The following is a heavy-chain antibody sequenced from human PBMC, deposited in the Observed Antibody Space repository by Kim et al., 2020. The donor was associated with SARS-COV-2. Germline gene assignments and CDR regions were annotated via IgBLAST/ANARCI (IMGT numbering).Heavy chain of an antibody. J-gene: IGHJ6*02. Sequence: STSLKTRLTISKDTSKNQVVLTMTNMDPVDTATYYCARYGGSCYSGGMDVWGQGTTVTVSS. CDR3: ARYGGSCYSGGMDV. D-gene: IGHD2-15*01. V-gene: IGHV2-70*01.